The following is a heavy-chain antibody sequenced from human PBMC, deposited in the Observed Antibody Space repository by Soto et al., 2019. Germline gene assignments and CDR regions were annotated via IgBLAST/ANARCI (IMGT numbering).Heavy chain of an antibody. CDR3: GRESAGSHKINWFDP. J-gene: IGHJ5*02. V-gene: IGHV4-59*01. CDR1: GGSITSYY. CDR2: IHYTASS. Sequence: SETLSLTCSVSGGSITSYYWSWVRQPPGQELERISFIHYTASSMYNASLLSRVTFSLDRSQNQLSLKLSFVTAADAAVYYCGRESAGSHKINWFDPWGQGARVSVS.